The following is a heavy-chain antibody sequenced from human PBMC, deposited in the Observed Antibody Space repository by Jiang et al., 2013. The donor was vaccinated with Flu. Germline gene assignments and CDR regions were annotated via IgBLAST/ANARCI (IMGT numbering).Heavy chain of an antibody. CDR3: AKARLEDDDYSNYGRGGYYYYGMDV. Sequence: LSCAASGFTFSSYGMHWVRQAPGKGLEWVAVISYDGSNKYYADSVKGRFTISRDNSKNTLYLQMNSLRAEDTAVYYCAKARLEDDDYSNYGRGGYYYYGMDVWGRGTTVTVSS. J-gene: IGHJ6*02. D-gene: IGHD4-11*01. CDR2: ISYDGSNK. V-gene: IGHV3-30*18. CDR1: GFTFSSYG.